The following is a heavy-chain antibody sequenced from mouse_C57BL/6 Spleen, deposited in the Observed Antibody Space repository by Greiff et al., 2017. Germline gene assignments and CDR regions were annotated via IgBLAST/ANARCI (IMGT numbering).Heavy chain of an antibody. CDR2: IWSGGST. V-gene: IGHV2-2*01. CDR1: GFSLTSYG. D-gene: IGHD1-1*01. Sequence: QVQLKQSGPGLVQPSQSLSITCTASGFSLTSYGVHWVRQSPGKGLEWLGVIWSGGSTDYNAAFISRLSISKENSKSQVFFKMNSLQADDTAIYYCASYGSSYWYFDVWGTGTTVTVSS. CDR3: ASYGSSYWYFDV. J-gene: IGHJ1*03.